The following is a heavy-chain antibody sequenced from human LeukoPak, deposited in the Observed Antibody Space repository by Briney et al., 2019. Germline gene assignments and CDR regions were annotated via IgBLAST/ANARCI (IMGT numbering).Heavy chain of an antibody. Sequence: GGSLRLSCAASGFTFSGYSMNWVRQAPGKGLEWVSSISSSSSYIYYADSVKGRFTISRDSAKNSLYLQMNSLRAEDSAVYYCARDLNDYYSYYFDYWGQGTLVTVSS. CDR1: GFTFSGYS. J-gene: IGHJ4*02. CDR2: ISSSSSYI. D-gene: IGHD3-22*01. CDR3: ARDLNDYYSYYFDY. V-gene: IGHV3-21*01.